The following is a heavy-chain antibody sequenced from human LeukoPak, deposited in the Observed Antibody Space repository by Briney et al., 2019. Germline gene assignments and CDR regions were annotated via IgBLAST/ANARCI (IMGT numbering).Heavy chain of an antibody. CDR2: IKQDGSEK. J-gene: IGHJ6*03. Sequence: GGSLRLSCAASGFTFSSYAMSWVRQAPGKGLEWVANIKQDGSEKYYVDSVKGRFTISRDNAKNSLYLQMNSLRAEDTAVYYCAREMASMITFGGVIVIRHLYYYYMDVWGKGTTVTISS. D-gene: IGHD3-16*02. CDR1: GFTFSSYA. CDR3: AREMASMITFGGVIVIRHLYYYYMDV. V-gene: IGHV3-7*01.